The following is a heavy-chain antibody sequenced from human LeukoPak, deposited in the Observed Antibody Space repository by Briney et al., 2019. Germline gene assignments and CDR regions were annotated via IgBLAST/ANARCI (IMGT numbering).Heavy chain of an antibody. Sequence: GGSLRLSCAASGFTFSSYWMHWVRQAPGKGLVWVSCIKSDGSTRYAASVKGRFTVSRDNAKNTVSLQMNSLRAEDTGVYYCARAPSEIGGYYPEYFRHWGQGTLVIVSS. D-gene: IGHD3-22*01. CDR2: IKSDGST. V-gene: IGHV3-74*01. CDR3: ARAPSEIGGYYPEYFRH. CDR1: GFTFSSYW. J-gene: IGHJ1*01.